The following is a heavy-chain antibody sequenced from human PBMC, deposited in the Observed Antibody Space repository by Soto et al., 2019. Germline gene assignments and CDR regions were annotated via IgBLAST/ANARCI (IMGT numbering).Heavy chain of an antibody. J-gene: IGHJ4*02. CDR2: ISQSGKT. CDR3: ARAPKVSGSSQTRPDF. Sequence: PSETLSLTCSIYSGSFSGYYWSWIRQPPGKGLEWIGEISQSGKTNSSPSLKSRVSISIDTSKKQFSLNLASVSAADTAVYYCARAPKVSGSSQTRPDFWGQGTLVNVS. D-gene: IGHD6-6*01. CDR1: SGSFSGYY. V-gene: IGHV4-34*01.